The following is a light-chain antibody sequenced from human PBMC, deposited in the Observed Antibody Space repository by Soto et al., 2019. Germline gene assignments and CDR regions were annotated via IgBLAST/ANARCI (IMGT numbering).Light chain of an antibody. V-gene: IGLV2-14*01. Sequence: QSALTQPASVSGSPGQSITISCTGTSSDVGGYNYVSWYQQYPGKAPKLMIYDVSNRPSGVSNLFSGSKSGNTASLTISGLQAEDEADYYCSSYTSSITYVFGTGTKVTVL. CDR2: DVS. J-gene: IGLJ1*01. CDR1: SSDVGGYNY. CDR3: SSYTSSITYV.